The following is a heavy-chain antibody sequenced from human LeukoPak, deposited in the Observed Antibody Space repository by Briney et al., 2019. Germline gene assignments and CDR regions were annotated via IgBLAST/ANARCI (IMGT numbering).Heavy chain of an antibody. V-gene: IGHV3-30*12. D-gene: IGHD2-21*01. Sequence: GGSLRLSCAASGFTFSNYGMHWVRQAPGKGLEWVAFISYDENKTYYADSVKGRFTISRDNSKNTLSLQMNSLRAEDAAVYYCAKAPVTSCRGAYCYPFDYWGQGTLVTVSS. J-gene: IGHJ4*02. CDR2: ISYDENKT. CDR1: GFTFSNYG. CDR3: AKAPVTSCRGAYCYPFDY.